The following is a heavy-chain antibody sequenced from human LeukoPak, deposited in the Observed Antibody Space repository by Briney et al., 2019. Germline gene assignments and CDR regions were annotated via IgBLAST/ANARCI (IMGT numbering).Heavy chain of an antibody. D-gene: IGHD2-2*01. V-gene: IGHV3-30*02. Sequence: PGGSLRLSCAASGFTFSSYWMSWVRQAPGKRLEWVAFIRYDGSNKYYADSAKGRFTISRDNSKNTLYLQMNSLRAEDTAVYYCAKSSFYCSSTSCYGPDYYYYYMDVWGKGTTVTVSS. CDR3: AKSSFYCSSTSCYGPDYYYYYMDV. CDR2: IRYDGSNK. CDR1: GFTFSSYW. J-gene: IGHJ6*03.